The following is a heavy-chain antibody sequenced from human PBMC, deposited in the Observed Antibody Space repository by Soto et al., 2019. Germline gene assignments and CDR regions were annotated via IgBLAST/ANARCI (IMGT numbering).Heavy chain of an antibody. Sequence: QVQLVQSGAEVKHPGASVQVSCKASGYTFTYYHVHWVRQAPGQGLEWMGIINPYGGDTTYAQKCQGRVTMTMETSTSTVYMELSSLRAEDTALYYCARAPYTSGVLYYLDYWGQGALVTGSS. CDR2: INPYGGDT. J-gene: IGHJ4*02. D-gene: IGHD2-15*01. V-gene: IGHV1-46*01. CDR3: ARAPYTSGVLYYLDY. CDR1: GYTFTYYH.